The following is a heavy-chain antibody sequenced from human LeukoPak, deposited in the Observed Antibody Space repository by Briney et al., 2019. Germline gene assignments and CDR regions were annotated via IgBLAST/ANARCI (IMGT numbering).Heavy chain of an antibody. D-gene: IGHD2-15*01. Sequence: PSETLSLTCTVSGGSISSGSYYWSWIRQPAGKGLEWIGRIYTSGSTNYNPSLKSRVTISVDTSKNQFSLKLSSVTAADTAVYYCARHRGGSSYYSTTGMDVWGKGTTVTVSS. CDR3: ARHRGGSSYYSTTGMDV. CDR1: GGSISSGSYY. V-gene: IGHV4-61*02. J-gene: IGHJ6*03. CDR2: IYTSGST.